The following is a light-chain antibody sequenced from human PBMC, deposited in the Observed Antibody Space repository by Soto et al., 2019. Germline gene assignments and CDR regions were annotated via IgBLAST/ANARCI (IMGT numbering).Light chain of an antibody. Sequence: DIQMTQSPSSLSASVGDSVTITCRASQSISTYLNWYQQKPGKAPNLLIYAASSLQSGVPSRFSGSGSGTDFTLTSSSLQPEDFATYYCQQSYSTPVTFGQGTKVDIK. J-gene: IGKJ1*01. V-gene: IGKV1-39*01. CDR3: QQSYSTPVT. CDR1: QSISTY. CDR2: AAS.